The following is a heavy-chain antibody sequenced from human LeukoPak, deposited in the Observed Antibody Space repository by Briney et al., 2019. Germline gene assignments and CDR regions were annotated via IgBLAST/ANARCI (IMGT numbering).Heavy chain of an antibody. CDR2: TRGHNGKT. Sequence: GASVKVSCRASGYTFSDYAISWVRQAPGRGLEWMGWTRGHNGKTKYLEKFQGRVTMTTDKSTSNAYMELRSLRSDDTAVYYCARYFNNYDSSGDYYVTNYYFDYWGQGTLVTVSS. J-gene: IGHJ4*02. D-gene: IGHD3-22*01. V-gene: IGHV1-18*01. CDR3: ARYFNNYDSSGDYYVTNYYFDY. CDR1: GYTFSDYA.